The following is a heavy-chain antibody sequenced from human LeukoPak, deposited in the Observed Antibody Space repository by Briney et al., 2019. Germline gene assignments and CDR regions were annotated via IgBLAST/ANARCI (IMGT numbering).Heavy chain of an antibody. CDR2: IYYSGST. CDR1: GGSISSSSYY. J-gene: IGHJ4*02. D-gene: IGHD3-10*01. V-gene: IGHV4-39*07. CDR3: ARDPVYYGSGSTV. Sequence: PSETLSLTCTVSGGSISSSSYYWGWIRQPPGKGLEWIGSIYYSGSTYYNPSLKSRVTISVDTSKNQFSLKLSSVTAADTAVYYCARDPVYYGSGSTVWGQGTLVTVSS.